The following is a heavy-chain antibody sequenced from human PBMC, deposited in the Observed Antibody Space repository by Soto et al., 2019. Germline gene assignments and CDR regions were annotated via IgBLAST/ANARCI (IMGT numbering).Heavy chain of an antibody. V-gene: IGHV1-69*01. J-gene: IGHJ3*02. CDR3: ARDRVVAALSPWPEAFDI. CDR1: VGTFSSYA. Sequence: QVQLVQSGAEVKKPGSSVKVSCKASVGTFSSYAISWVRQAPGQGLEWRGGIIPIFGTANYAQKFEGRVTITADESTSTAYMELSSLRSEDTAVYYCARDRVVAALSPWPEAFDIWGQGTMVTVSS. D-gene: IGHD2-15*01. CDR2: IIPIFGTA.